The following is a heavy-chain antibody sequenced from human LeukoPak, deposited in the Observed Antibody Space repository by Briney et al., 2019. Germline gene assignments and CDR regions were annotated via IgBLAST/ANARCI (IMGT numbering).Heavy chain of an antibody. V-gene: IGHV1-2*02. CDR2: IDPNTGDS. CDR3: ARKIYGSGSYYTTDAFDI. J-gene: IGHJ3*02. D-gene: IGHD3-10*01. CDR1: EYTFTGYY. Sequence: ASVKVSCKASEYTFTGYYIHWVRQAPGQGLEWMGWIDPNTGDSNYVQKFQGRVTMTRDTSISTAYMELSRLRSDDTAVYYCARKIYGSGSYYTTDAFDIWGQGTMVTVSS.